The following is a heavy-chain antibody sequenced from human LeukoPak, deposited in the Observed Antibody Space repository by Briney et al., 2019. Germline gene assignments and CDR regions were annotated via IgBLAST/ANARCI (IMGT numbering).Heavy chain of an antibody. CDR1: GFTFSSYS. Sequence: PGGSLRLSCAASGFTFSSYSMNWVRQAPGKGLEWVSSISSSSSYIYYADSVKGRFTISRDNSKNSLYLQMNSLRDEDAAVYYCEREGLWFEELSVFDYWGQGTLVTVSS. CDR3: EREGLWFEELSVFDY. V-gene: IGHV3-21*01. CDR2: ISSSSSYI. J-gene: IGHJ4*02. D-gene: IGHD3-10*01.